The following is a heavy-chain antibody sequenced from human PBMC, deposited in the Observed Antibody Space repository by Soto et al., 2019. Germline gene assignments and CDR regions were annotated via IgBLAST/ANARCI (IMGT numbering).Heavy chain of an antibody. D-gene: IGHD3-16*01. J-gene: IGHJ4*02. V-gene: IGHV4-4*02. CDR2: IYHTGSA. CDR1: GGSISSTNW. CDR3: AREGGESSDGLYYFDS. Sequence: PSETLSLTCAVSGGSISSTNWWTWVRQSPGRGLEWVGYIYHTGSAYYTPSLSSRVTISVDRSTNQFSLKLSSVTAADTAVYFCAREGGESSDGLYYFDSWGQGSLVTVSS.